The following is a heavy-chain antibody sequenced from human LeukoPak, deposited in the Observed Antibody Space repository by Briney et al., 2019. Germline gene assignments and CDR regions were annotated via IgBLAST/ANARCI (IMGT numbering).Heavy chain of an antibody. Sequence: SETLSLTCTVSGGSISSFYWSWIRQPPGKGLEYIGYISYSETTSYNPSLKSRVTISVDTSKNQFSLKLTSVTAADTAVYYCARDKGLPQAFDIWDQGTMVTVSS. V-gene: IGHV4-59*01. CDR2: ISYSETT. J-gene: IGHJ3*02. D-gene: IGHD5/OR15-5a*01. CDR3: ARDKGLPQAFDI. CDR1: GGSISSFY.